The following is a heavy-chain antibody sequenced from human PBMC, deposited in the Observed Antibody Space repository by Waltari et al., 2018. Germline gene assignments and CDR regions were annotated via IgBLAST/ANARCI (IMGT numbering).Heavy chain of an antibody. CDR3: AHRLIAAADNWFDP. V-gene: IGHV2-5*01. J-gene: IGHJ5*02. CDR1: GFSPSTSGVG. D-gene: IGHD2-2*01. CDR2: IYWNDDK. Sequence: QITLKESGPTLVNPTQTLTLTCTFSGFSPSTSGVGVGWIRQPPGKALEWLALIYWNDDKRYSPSLKSRLTITKDTSKNQVVLTMTNMDPVDTATYYCAHRLIAAADNWFDPWGQGTLVTVSS.